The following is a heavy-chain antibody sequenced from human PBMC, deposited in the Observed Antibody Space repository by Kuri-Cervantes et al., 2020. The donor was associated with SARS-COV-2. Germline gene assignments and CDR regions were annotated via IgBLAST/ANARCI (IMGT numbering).Heavy chain of an antibody. CDR1: GYSISSGSYY. Sequence: SETLSLTCAVSGYSISSGSYYWSWIRQPAGKGLEWIGRIYTSGSTNYNPSLKSRVTISVDTSKNQFSLKLSSVTAADTAVYYCARGTGSYYDFWSGSNFDYWGQGTLVTVSS. J-gene: IGHJ4*02. V-gene: IGHV4-61*02. CDR3: ARGTGSYYDFWSGSNFDY. CDR2: IYTSGST. D-gene: IGHD3-3*01.